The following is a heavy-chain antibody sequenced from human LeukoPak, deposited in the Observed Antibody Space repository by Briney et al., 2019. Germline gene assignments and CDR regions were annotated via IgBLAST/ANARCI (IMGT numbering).Heavy chain of an antibody. V-gene: IGHV3-23*01. CDR3: AKHSLSYGYRGWFDP. CDR2: ISGSGGST. J-gene: IGHJ5*02. CDR1: GFTFSSYA. Sequence: GGSLRLSCAASGFTFSSYAMSWVRQAPGKGLEWGSDISGSGGSTYYADSVKGWFTISRDNSKNTLYLQMNSLRADDTAVYHCAKHSLSYGYRGWFDPWGQGTLVTVSS. D-gene: IGHD5-18*01.